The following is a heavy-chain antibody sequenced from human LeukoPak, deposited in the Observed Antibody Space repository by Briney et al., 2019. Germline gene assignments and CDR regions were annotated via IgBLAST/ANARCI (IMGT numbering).Heavy chain of an antibody. D-gene: IGHD6-19*01. CDR3: ARDEGTVAGRGFDP. CDR1: GYTFTGYY. V-gene: IGHV1-2*02. J-gene: IGHJ5*02. Sequence: ASVKVSCKASGYTFTGYYMHWVRQAPGQGLEWMGWINPNNGGTNYAQKFQGRVTMTRDTSISTAYMELSRLRSDDTAVYYCARDEGTVAGRGFDPWGQGTLVTVSS. CDR2: INPNNGGT.